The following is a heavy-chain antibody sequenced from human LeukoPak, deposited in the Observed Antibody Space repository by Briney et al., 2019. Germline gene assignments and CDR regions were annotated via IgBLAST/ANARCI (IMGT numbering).Heavy chain of an antibody. Sequence: ASVKVSCKASGYTFTSYGISWVRQAPGQGLEWMGWISAYNGNTNYAQKLQGRVTMTTDTSTSTAYMELRSLRSDDTAVYYCAREITGGYYYDSSGSDYWGQGTLVTVSS. CDR3: AREITGGYYYDSSGSDY. V-gene: IGHV1-18*01. CDR2: ISAYNGNT. CDR1: GYTFTSYG. D-gene: IGHD3-22*01. J-gene: IGHJ4*02.